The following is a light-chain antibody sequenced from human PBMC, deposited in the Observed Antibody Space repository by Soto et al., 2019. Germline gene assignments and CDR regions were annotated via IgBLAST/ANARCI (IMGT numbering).Light chain of an antibody. J-gene: IGKJ2*01. CDR1: QGISGY. Sequence: EIVLTQSPVTLSLSPGERATLSCRASQGISGYLAWYQQKPGQAPRLLIYDASTRATGIPARFSGSGSGTDFTLTISRLEPEDFAVYYCQHRIDWPRTYTFGQGSKLEIK. CDR3: QHRIDWPRTYT. V-gene: IGKV3-11*01. CDR2: DAS.